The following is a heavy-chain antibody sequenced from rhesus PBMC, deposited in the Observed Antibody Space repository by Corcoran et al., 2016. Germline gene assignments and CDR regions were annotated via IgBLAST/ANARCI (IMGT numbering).Heavy chain of an antibody. V-gene: IGHV4-169*02. D-gene: IGHD3-28*01. CDR2: IYGSGSST. CDR3: ASERYDSGYYGYFEF. Sequence: QLQLQESGPGLVKPSETLSVTCAVSGGSISSSYWSWIRQAPGKGLEWIGYIYGSGSSTNYNPSLKSRVHLSVDTSKNQLSLKLSSVTAADTAVYYCASERYDSGYYGYFEFWGQGALVTVSS. J-gene: IGHJ1*01. CDR1: GGSISSSY.